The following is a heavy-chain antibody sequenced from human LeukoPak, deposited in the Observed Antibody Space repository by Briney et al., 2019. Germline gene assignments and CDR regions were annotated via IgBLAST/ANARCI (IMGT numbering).Heavy chain of an antibody. Sequence: SETLSLTCTVSGGSISSYYWSWIRQPPGKGLEWIGYIYYSGSTNYNPSLKSRVTISVDKSKNQFSLKLSSVTAADTAVYYCARHLRYTFDYWGQGTLVTVSS. CDR3: ARHLRYTFDY. J-gene: IGHJ4*02. CDR1: GGSISSYY. D-gene: IGHD3-9*01. CDR2: IYYSGST. V-gene: IGHV4-59*12.